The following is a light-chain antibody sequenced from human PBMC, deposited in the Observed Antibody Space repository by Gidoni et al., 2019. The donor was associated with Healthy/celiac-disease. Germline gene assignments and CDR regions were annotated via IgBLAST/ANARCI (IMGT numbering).Light chain of an antibody. J-gene: IGKJ1*01. V-gene: IGKV3-15*01. CDR2: GAA. Sequence: EIVMTQSPATLSVSPGERATLSCRASQSVSSNLAWYQQKPGQAPRLLLYGAATRATGIPARFSGSGSGTAFTLTISSLQSEDFAVYYCQQYNNWPLWTFGQGTKVEIK. CDR3: QQYNNWPLWT. CDR1: QSVSSN.